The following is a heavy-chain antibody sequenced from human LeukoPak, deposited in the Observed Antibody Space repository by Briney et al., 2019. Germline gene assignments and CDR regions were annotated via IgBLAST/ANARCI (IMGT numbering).Heavy chain of an antibody. CDR2: MNPNSGNT. J-gene: IGHJ6*03. V-gene: IGHV1-8*02. CDR3: ARAGYYYDSSGYYGGDYYYYYMDV. D-gene: IGHD3-22*01. Sequence: ASVKVSCKASGYTFTSYDINWVRQATGQGLEWMGWMNPNSGNTGYAQKLQGRVTMATDTSTSTAYMELRSLRSDDTAVYYCARAGYYYDSSGYYGGDYYYYYMDVWGKGTTVTISS. CDR1: GYTFTSYD.